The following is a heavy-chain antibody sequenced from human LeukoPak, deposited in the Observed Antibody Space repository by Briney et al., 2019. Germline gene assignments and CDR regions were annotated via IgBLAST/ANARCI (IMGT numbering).Heavy chain of an antibody. Sequence: PSETLSLTCTVSGGSISLYYWSWIRQPPGKGLEWIGRISTSGSTDYNPSLKSRVTISVDTSKNQFSLKLSSVTAAGTAVYYCARQVDSWGQGTLVTVSS. CDR1: GGSISLYY. CDR3: ARQVDS. V-gene: IGHV4-4*08. CDR2: ISTSGST. J-gene: IGHJ5*01.